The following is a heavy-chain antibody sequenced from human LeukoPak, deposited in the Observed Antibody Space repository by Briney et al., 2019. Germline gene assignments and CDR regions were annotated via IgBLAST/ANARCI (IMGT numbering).Heavy chain of an antibody. Sequence: SETLSLTCTVSGRSISSSSYYWGWIRQPPGKGLEWIGSIYYSGSTYYNPSLKSRVTIPVDTSKNQFSLKLTSVTAADTAVYYCARDYGNYWGYYFDYWGQGTLVTVSS. D-gene: IGHD4-11*01. CDR2: IYYSGST. CDR1: GRSISSSSYY. J-gene: IGHJ4*02. CDR3: ARDYGNYWGYYFDY. V-gene: IGHV4-39*02.